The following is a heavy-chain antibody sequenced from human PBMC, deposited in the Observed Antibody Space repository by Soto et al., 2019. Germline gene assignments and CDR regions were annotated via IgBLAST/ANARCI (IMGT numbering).Heavy chain of an antibody. J-gene: IGHJ5*02. V-gene: IGHV4-61*01. D-gene: IGHD6-19*01. CDR1: GGSVSSGSYY. Sequence: QVQLQESGPGLVKPSETLSLTCTVSGGSVSSGSYYWGWIPQPPGKGLEWIGYIYHCGSTNYNPSLMSRVTISVDTYKNQISLRLTSVTASYTAVDYCARLSAAWFDPWGQGTLVTVAS. CDR3: ARLSAAWFDP. CDR2: IYHCGST.